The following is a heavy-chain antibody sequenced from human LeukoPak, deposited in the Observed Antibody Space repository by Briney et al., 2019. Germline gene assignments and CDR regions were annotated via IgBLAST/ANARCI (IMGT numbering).Heavy chain of an antibody. D-gene: IGHD6-13*01. Sequence: PGGSLGLSCAASGFTFSSYGMHWVRQAPGKGLEWVTFIRYDGSNKYYADSVKGRFTISRDNSKNTLYLQMNSLRAEDTAVYYCAKGSITAAGTSFFDYWGQGTLVTVSS. CDR1: GFTFSSYG. J-gene: IGHJ4*02. CDR3: AKGSITAAGTSFFDY. CDR2: IRYDGSNK. V-gene: IGHV3-30*02.